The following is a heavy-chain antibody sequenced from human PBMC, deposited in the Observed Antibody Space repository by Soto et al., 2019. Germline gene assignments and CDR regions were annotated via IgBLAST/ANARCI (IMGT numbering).Heavy chain of an antibody. V-gene: IGHV4-34*01. J-gene: IGHJ6*02. Sequence: QVQLQQWGAGLLKPSETLSLTCAVHGGSFSGYYWDWIRQPPGKGLEWIGEINHGGTSNYNPSLTSRATISVDPSNNQSSLKLTSVTAEDTALSFCASSSFLRSGDLFPGLDVWGQGTTVTVSS. CDR2: INHGGTS. D-gene: IGHD3-10*01. CDR3: ASSSFLRSGDLFPGLDV. CDR1: GGSFSGYY.